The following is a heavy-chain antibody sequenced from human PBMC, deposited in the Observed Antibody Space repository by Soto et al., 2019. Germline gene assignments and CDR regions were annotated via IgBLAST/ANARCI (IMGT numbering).Heavy chain of an antibody. D-gene: IGHD4-17*01. Sequence: DVQLVESGGGLVQPGGSLRLSCAASGFTFSSYSMNWVRQAPGKGLEWISYITSSSSSIYYADSVKGRFTISTDNDNISLFLKMNSLRAEDPGVYYCARGDYVFAYWGQGTLVTVSS. CDR2: ITSSSSSI. CDR3: ARGDYVFAY. J-gene: IGHJ4*02. V-gene: IGHV3-48*01. CDR1: GFTFSSYS.